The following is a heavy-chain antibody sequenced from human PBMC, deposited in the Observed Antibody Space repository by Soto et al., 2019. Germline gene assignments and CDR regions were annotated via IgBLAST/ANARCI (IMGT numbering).Heavy chain of an antibody. Sequence: QVQLVQSGAEVKKPGASVKVSCKASGYTFTSYGISWVRQAPGQGLEWMGWISAYNGNTNYAQKLQGRVTMTTDPSTSTAYTGLLSLRSDDTAVYYWARELRPYRSSSPDYWGQGTLVTVSS. CDR3: ARELRPYRSSSPDY. D-gene: IGHD6-6*01. V-gene: IGHV1-18*01. CDR1: GYTFTSYG. J-gene: IGHJ4*02. CDR2: ISAYNGNT.